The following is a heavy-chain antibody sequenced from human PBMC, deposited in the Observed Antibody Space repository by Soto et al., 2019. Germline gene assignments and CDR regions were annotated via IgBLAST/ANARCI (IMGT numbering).Heavy chain of an antibody. V-gene: IGHV3-48*03. Sequence: PGGPLRLSCAASGFTFSSYEMIWVRQAPGKGLEGVSYISGRGSTIYYADSVKGRFTISRDNAKNSLYLQMNSLRAEDTAVYYCARVPPNFYYYGMDVWGQGTTVTVSS. J-gene: IGHJ6*02. CDR2: ISGRGSTI. CDR3: ARVPPNFYYYGMDV. CDR1: GFTFSSYE.